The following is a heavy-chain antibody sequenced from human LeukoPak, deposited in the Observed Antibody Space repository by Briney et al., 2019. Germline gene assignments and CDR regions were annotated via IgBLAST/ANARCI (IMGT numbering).Heavy chain of an antibody. J-gene: IGHJ5*02. CDR3: ARARWFDP. Sequence: PSETLSLTCTVSGDSISSYYWSWIRQPPGKGLEYIGCIYNHGTANYNPSLKSRVTISIDTSKNQFSLKLNSVTAADTAVYYCARARWFDPWGQGILVTVSS. CDR2: IYNHGTA. CDR1: GDSISSYY. V-gene: IGHV4-59*01.